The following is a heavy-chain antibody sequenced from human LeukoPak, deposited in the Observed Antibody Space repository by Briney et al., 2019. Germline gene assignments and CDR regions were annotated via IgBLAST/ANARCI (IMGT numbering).Heavy chain of an antibody. J-gene: IGHJ4*02. Sequence: SETLSLTCSVSGGSISSSSYCWGLIRQPAGKGLEWIGRIYTSGSTNYNPSLKSRVTMSVDTSKNQFSLKLSSVTAADTAVYYCARDMVATIKSHYYFDYWGQGTLVTVSS. V-gene: IGHV4-61*02. CDR2: IYTSGST. CDR1: GGSISSSSYC. CDR3: ARDMVATIKSHYYFDY. D-gene: IGHD5-12*01.